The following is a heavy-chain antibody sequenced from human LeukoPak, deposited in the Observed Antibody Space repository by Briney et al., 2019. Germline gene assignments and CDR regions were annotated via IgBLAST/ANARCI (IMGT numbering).Heavy chain of an antibody. CDR1: GYSFTSYW. D-gene: IGHD6-13*01. J-gene: IGHJ4*02. Sequence: GESLKISCKGSGYSFTSYWIGWVRQMPGKGLEWMGLIYPGDSHTRYSPSFQGQVTISADKSISTAYLQWSSLKASDTAMYYCARLSIAAAGTGGFDYWGQGTLVTVSS. CDR3: ARLSIAAAGTGGFDY. CDR2: IYPGDSHT. V-gene: IGHV5-51*01.